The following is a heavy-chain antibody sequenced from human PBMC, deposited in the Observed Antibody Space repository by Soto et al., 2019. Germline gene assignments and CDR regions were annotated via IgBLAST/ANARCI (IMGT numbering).Heavy chain of an antibody. V-gene: IGHV3-53*04. D-gene: IGHD3-22*01. Sequence: GGSLRLSCAASGFTVSSNYMSWVRQAPGKGLEWVSVIYSGGSTYYADSVKGRFTISRHNSKNTLYLQMNILRAEDTAVYYCCHYYDSSGPPADAFDIWGQGTMVTVSS. J-gene: IGHJ3*02. CDR1: GFTVSSNY. CDR3: CHYYDSSGPPADAFDI. CDR2: IYSGGST.